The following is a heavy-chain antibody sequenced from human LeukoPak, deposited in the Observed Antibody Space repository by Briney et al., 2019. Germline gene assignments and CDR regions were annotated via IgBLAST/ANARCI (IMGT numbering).Heavy chain of an antibody. D-gene: IGHD7-27*01. CDR1: GYTLTGHY. J-gene: IGHJ3*02. CDR2: ISPHSGFT. V-gene: IGHV1-2*02. CDR3: VRQTGDAALDI. Sequence: ASVTVSYTASGYTLTGHYIHWVRQAPRQAREWMGWISPHSGFTRYPQRFQGRVTMTTDTSISTAFLEVRRLRSDDTAAYYCVRQTGDAALDIWGQGTMITV.